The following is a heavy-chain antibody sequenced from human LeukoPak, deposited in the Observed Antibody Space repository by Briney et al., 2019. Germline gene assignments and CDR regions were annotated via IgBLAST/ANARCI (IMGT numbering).Heavy chain of an antibody. D-gene: IGHD1-26*01. Sequence: GGSLRLSCAVSGFTFSHHGMNWVRQAPGKGLEWVSYISSSSNTIYYIDSVKGRFTISRDNAKNSLYLQMNSLRDEDTAVYYCARRMYSGNYQGFDYWGQGILVTVSS. V-gene: IGHV3-48*02. CDR3: ARRMYSGNYQGFDY. CDR2: ISSSSNTI. CDR1: GFTFSHHG. J-gene: IGHJ4*02.